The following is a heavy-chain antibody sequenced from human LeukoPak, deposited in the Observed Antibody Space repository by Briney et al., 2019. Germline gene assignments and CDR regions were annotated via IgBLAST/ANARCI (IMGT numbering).Heavy chain of an antibody. Sequence: GGSLRLSCAASGFTFSSYAMHWVRQAPGKGLEWVAVISYDGSNKYYADSVKGRFTISRDNSKNTLYLQMNSLRAEDTAVYYCAKDPEVRFLEWFAPFDYWGQGTLVTVSS. V-gene: IGHV3-30-3*01. CDR1: GFTFSSYA. CDR3: AKDPEVRFLEWFAPFDY. J-gene: IGHJ4*02. D-gene: IGHD3-3*01. CDR2: ISYDGSNK.